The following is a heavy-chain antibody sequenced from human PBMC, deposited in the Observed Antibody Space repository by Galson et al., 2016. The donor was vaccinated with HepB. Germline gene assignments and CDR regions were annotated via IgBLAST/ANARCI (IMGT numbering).Heavy chain of an antibody. J-gene: IGHJ5*02. CDR2: TSYDGSLT. D-gene: IGHD3-16*01. Sequence: LRLSCAVSGLSFQNYAMHWVRQAPGKGLEWVAFTSYDGSLTYYADSVKGRFTISRDKSKSALYLQMDSLRAEDTALYYCARDRGDGRRSRYHLNHWGQGTLVTVSS. CDR3: ARDRGDGRRSRYHLNH. CDR1: GLSFQNYA. V-gene: IGHV3-30*04.